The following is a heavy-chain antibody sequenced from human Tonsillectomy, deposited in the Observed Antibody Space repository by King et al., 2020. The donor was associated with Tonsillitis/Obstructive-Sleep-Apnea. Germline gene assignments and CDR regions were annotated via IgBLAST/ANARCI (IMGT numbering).Heavy chain of an antibody. D-gene: IGHD4-17*01. V-gene: IGHV3-15*01. J-gene: IGHJ6*03. Sequence: DVQLVESGGGLVKPGGSLSLSCAASGFTFSNAWMSWVRQAPGKGMEWVGRIKCKTDGGTTAYAAPVKGRFTISRDDSKNTLYLQMNSLKTGDTAVYYCTSRTPTVTNTYYYYYMDVWGKGTTVTVSS. CDR1: GFTFSNAW. CDR2: IKCKTDGGTT. CDR3: TSRTPTVTNTYYYYYMDV.